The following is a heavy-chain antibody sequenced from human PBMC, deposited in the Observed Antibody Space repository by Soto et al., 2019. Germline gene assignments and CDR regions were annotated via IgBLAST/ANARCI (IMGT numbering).Heavy chain of an antibody. J-gene: IGHJ4*02. Sequence: GGSLRLSCAVSGFTFSAFTMNWVRQAPGKGLEWVSSITYDSAYIYYADSVKGRFTISRDNAKNSLYLQMNSLRAEDTAVYYCARQLGSACYDYWGQGILVTVSS. D-gene: IGHD2-21*02. V-gene: IGHV3-21*01. CDR3: ARQLGSACYDY. CDR1: GFTFSAFT. CDR2: ITYDSAYI.